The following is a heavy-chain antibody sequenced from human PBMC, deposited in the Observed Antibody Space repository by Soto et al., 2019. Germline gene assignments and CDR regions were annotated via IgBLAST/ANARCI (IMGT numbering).Heavy chain of an antibody. CDR3: ALXFSGGTSD. D-gene: IGHD2-15*01. V-gene: IGHV1-69*05. Sequence: QVQLVQSGAEVKKPGSSVKVSCKASGGTFSSYAISWVRQAPGQGLEWMGGIIPIFGTANYAQKFQGRVTXXXXXSXXTXXXXXXXXXXXDXAVYYCALXFSGGTSDWGQGTLVTVSS. CDR2: IIPIFGTA. J-gene: IGHJ4*02. CDR1: GGTFSSYA.